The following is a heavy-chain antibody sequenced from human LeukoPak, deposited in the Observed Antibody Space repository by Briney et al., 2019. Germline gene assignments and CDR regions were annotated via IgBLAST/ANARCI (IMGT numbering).Heavy chain of an antibody. CDR3: AREGRWLQEIDY. CDR1: DDSITIYY. D-gene: IGHD5-24*01. Sequence: SETLSLTCTVSDDSITIYYWSWIRQPPGKGLEWIGYIDHTGSTNYNPSLKSRVTISRDTSKNHFSLELSFVTAADTAVYYCAREGRWLQEIDYWGQGTLVTVSS. V-gene: IGHV4-59*01. J-gene: IGHJ4*02. CDR2: IDHTGST.